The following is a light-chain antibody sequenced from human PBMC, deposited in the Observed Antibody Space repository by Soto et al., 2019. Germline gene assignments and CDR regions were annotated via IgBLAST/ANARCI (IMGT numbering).Light chain of an antibody. CDR1: SSDVGSYNY. CDR3: SSYAFSNIHVV. Sequence: QSALTQPPSASGSPGQSVTISCTGTSSDVGSYNYVSWYQQHPGKAPKLMIYEVSKRPSGVPDRFSGSKSGNTASLTVSGLQAEDEADYYCSSYAFSNIHVVFGGGTKLTVL. J-gene: IGLJ2*01. V-gene: IGLV2-8*01. CDR2: EVS.